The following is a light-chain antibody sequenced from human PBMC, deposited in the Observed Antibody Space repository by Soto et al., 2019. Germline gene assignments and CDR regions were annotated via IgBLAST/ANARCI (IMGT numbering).Light chain of an antibody. CDR1: QSVSTY. V-gene: IGKV3-11*01. CDR2: DAS. CDR3: QQRSNWPLT. J-gene: IGKJ3*01. Sequence: EIVLTQSPAPLSLSPGERATLSCRASQSVSTYLAWYQQQPGQAPRLLIYDASNRATGIPARFSGSGSGTDFTLTISSLEPEDFAVYYCQQRSNWPLTFGPGTNVDFK.